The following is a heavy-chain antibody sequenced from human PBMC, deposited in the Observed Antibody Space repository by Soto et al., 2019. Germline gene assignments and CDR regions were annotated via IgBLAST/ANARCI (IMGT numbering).Heavy chain of an antibody. CDR3: ARGXXXXFVSYSDW. Sequence: QVQLVQSGAEVKKPGASVKVSCKASGYTFSNYGVSWVRQAPGQGLEWMGWISAYNGNTNYAQNLQGRVTMTADIXXXXAXXEXXXXXXXXXXXXXCARGXXXXFVSYSDWWGQGTLVTVSS. CDR1: GYTFSNYG. V-gene: IGHV1-18*01. D-gene: IGHD1-26*01. CDR2: ISAYNGNT. J-gene: IGHJ4*02.